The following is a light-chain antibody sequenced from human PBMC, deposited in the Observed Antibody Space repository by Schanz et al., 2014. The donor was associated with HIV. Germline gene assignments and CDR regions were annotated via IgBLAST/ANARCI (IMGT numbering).Light chain of an antibody. CDR2: DSD. V-gene: IGLV1-51*01. J-gene: IGLJ2*01. CDR1: SSNIGNNY. CDR3: GAWDSGRRAVV. Sequence: QSVLTQPPSVSAAAGQKVTISCSGSSSNIGNNYVSWYQQGPGTAPKLLIYDSDKRPSGIPDRVSGSKSATSATLAITGLQSGDEADYYCGAWDSGRRAVVFGGGTKLTVL.